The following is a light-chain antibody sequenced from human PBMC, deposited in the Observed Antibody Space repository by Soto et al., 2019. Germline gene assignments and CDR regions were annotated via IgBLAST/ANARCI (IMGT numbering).Light chain of an antibody. V-gene: IGKV1-9*01. CDR3: QLLDSFPLT. J-gene: IGKJ5*01. CDR1: QGISSS. CDR2: AAS. Sequence: DIQLTQSPSFLSASVGDRVTITCRASQGISSSLAWYQQKPVEAPKLLIYAASTLQSGVPSRFSGSGYGTEFTLTISSLQPEDFASYYCQLLDSFPLTFGQGTRLEIK.